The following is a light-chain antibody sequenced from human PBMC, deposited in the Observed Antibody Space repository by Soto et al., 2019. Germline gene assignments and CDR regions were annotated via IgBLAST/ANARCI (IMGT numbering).Light chain of an antibody. CDR3: QHYGGVWT. V-gene: IGKV1-5*03. J-gene: IGKJ1*01. CDR1: QTISGW. Sequence: DIQMTQSPSTLSGSVGDRGTITCRASQTISGWLAWYQQKPGKAPKLLIYKASTLKSGVPSRFSGSGSGTEFALTISSLQPDDFATYHCQHYGGVWTFGQGTKVDIK. CDR2: KAS.